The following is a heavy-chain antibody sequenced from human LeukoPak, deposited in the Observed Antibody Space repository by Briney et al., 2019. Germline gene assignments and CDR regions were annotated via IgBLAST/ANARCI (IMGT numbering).Heavy chain of an antibody. CDR2: ISGSGGIT. CDR1: GFTFSNYG. V-gene: IGHV3-23*01. J-gene: IGHJ6*03. CDR3: AKCILTGYYKGYMDV. D-gene: IGHD3-9*01. Sequence: GGSLRLSCAASGFTFSNYGMNWVRQAPGKGLEWVSTISGSGGITYYADSVKGRFTISRDNSKNTLYLQMNSLRAEDTAVYYCAKCILTGYYKGYMDVWGKGTTVTISS.